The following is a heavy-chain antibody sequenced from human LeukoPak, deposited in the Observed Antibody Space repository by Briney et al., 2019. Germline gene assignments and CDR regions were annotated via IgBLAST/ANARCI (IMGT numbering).Heavy chain of an antibody. J-gene: IGHJ6*03. V-gene: IGHV3-73*01. CDR3: ARSAHPLEQQLVRRYMDV. CDR1: GFSFSASS. CDR2: IRGKPNNYAT. Sequence: GGSLILSCAASGFSFSASSMHWVRQASGKGPEWVGQIRGKPNNYATLYSASVKGRFTISRDDSKNTTSLQMSSLKTEDTAVYYCARSAHPLEQQLVRRYMDVWGKGTTVTVSS. D-gene: IGHD6-13*01.